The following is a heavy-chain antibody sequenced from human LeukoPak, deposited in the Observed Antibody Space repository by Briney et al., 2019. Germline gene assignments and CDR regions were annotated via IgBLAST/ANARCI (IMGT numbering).Heavy chain of an antibody. V-gene: IGHV4-34*01. CDR2: INHSGST. D-gene: IGHD6-13*01. CDR1: GGSFSGYY. CDR3: ARPAAAGQPHLRHYYYGMDV. Sequence: SETLSLTCAVYGGSFSGYYWSWIRQPPGKGLEWIGEINHSGSTNYNPPLKSRVTISVDTSKNQFSLKLSSVTAADTAVYYCARPAAAGQPHLRHYYYGMDVWGQGTTVTVSS. J-gene: IGHJ6*02.